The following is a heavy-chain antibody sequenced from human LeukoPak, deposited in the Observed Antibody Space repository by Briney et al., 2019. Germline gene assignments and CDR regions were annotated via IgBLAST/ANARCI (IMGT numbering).Heavy chain of an antibody. J-gene: IGHJ1*01. Sequence: SETLSLTCSVSGDSVSRSDSYWDWIRQPPGKGLEWIGTIYYSGRTYYSPSLKSRVTMSVDPSNNQFSLTLRPVTAADPAVYYCARRRYYDGSGYLEWGQGTLLSVSS. V-gene: IGHV4-39*01. D-gene: IGHD3-22*01. CDR3: ARRRYYDGSGYLE. CDR2: IYYSGRT. CDR1: GDSVSRSDSY.